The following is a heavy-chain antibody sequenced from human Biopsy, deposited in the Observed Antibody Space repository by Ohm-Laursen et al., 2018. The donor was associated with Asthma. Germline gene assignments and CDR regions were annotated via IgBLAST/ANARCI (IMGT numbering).Heavy chain of an antibody. V-gene: IGHV3-30*03. CDR2: ISFDGSNK. J-gene: IGHJ6*02. Sequence: SSLRLSCTASGFSFSRYGMHWVRQAPGKGLERVAVISFDGSNKYYGNSVKGRFTIARDNSKITVYLQMNSLRAEDTAVYYCASYEVVTAILPMDVWGQGTTVTVSS. D-gene: IGHD2-21*02. CDR3: ASYEVVTAILPMDV. CDR1: GFSFSRYG.